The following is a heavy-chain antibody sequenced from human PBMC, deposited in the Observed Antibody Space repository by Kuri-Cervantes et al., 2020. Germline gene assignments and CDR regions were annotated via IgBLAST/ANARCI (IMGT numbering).Heavy chain of an antibody. D-gene: IGHD3-10*01. J-gene: IGHJ4*02. CDR3: AKDYGSGSYLSDY. CDR1: GFTFSSYA. V-gene: IGHV3-23*01. CDR2: ISGSGGST. Sequence: GESLKISCAASGFTFSSYAMSWVRQAPGKGLEWVSAISGSGGSTYYADSVKSRFTISRDNSKNTLYLQMNSLRAEDTAVYYCAKDYGSGSYLSDYWGQGTLVTVSS.